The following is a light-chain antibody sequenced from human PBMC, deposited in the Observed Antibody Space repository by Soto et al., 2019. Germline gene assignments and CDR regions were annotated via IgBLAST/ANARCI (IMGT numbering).Light chain of an antibody. CDR1: QSVSTR. V-gene: IGKV1-5*02. CDR3: QQYSVYWT. Sequence: DIQMTQSPSSLSASVGDRVTIICRASQSVSTRLAWYQQKPGKAPKVLIYDASSWAGGVPSRFTGSGSGTEFTLTINSLQPDDFATYYCQQYSVYWTFGQWTQVEIK. CDR2: DAS. J-gene: IGKJ1*01.